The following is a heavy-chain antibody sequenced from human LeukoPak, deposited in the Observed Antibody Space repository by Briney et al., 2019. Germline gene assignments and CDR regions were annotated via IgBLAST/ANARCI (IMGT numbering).Heavy chain of an antibody. CDR1: GFTVITND. J-gene: IGHJ4*02. CDR2: LYSDGNT. V-gene: IGHV3-53*01. Sequence: GGSLRLSCAASGFTVITNDMAWVRQAPGKGLECVSVLYSDGNTKYADSVQGRFTISRDNSKNTLYLEMNSLSPDDTAVYYCARGVEPLAANTLAYWGQGTLVTVSS. D-gene: IGHD1-14*01. CDR3: ARGVEPLAANTLAY.